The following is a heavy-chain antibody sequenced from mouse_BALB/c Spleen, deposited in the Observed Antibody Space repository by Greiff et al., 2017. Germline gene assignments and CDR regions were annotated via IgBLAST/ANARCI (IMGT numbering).Heavy chain of an antibody. CDR3: ARDGDYRVLHWYFDV. D-gene: IGHD2-14*01. Sequence: EVKLMESGGGLVKPGGSLKLSCAASGFTFSDYYMYWVRQTPEKRLEWVATISDGGSYTYYPDSVKGRFTISRDNAKNNLYLQMSSLKSEDTAMYYCARDGDYRVLHWYFDVWGAGTTVTVSS. CDR2: ISDGGSYT. V-gene: IGHV5-4*02. J-gene: IGHJ1*01. CDR1: GFTFSDYY.